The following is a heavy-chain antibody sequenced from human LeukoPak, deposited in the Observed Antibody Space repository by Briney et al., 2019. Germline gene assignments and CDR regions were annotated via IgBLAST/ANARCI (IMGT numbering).Heavy chain of an antibody. Sequence: SQTLSLTCAVSGGSISSGGYSWSWIRQPPGKGLEWIGYIYLSGSTYYNPSLKSRVTISVDRSKNQFSLKLSSVTAADTAVYYCARDLIAVSLYYFDYWGQGTQVTVSS. D-gene: IGHD6-19*01. CDR3: ARDLIAVSLYYFDY. CDR1: GGSISSGGYS. CDR2: IYLSGST. J-gene: IGHJ4*02. V-gene: IGHV4-30-2*01.